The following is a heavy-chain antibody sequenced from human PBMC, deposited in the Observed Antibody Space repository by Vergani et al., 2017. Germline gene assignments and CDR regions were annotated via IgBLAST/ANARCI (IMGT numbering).Heavy chain of an antibody. D-gene: IGHD6-19*01. V-gene: IGHV1-46*02. CDR3: ARAEYPALYSSRMSWFDP. CDR1: GGTFNSST. J-gene: IGHJ5*02. CDR2: INPSGGST. Sequence: QVQLVQSGAEVKKPGSSVKVSCKASGGTFNSSTVSWVRQAPGQGLEWMGIINPSGGSTSYAQKFQGRVTMTRDTSTSTVYMELSSLRSEDTAVYYCARAEYPALYSSRMSWFDPWGQGTLVTVSS.